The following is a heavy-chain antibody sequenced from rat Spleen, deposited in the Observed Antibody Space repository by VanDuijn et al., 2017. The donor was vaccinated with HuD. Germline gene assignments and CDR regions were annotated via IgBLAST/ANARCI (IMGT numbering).Heavy chain of an antibody. CDR2: IWNTGGT. J-gene: IGHJ4*01. CDR3: AREGGLRIIALDA. V-gene: IGHV2-41*01. CDR1: GFSLTSYN. Sequence: QVQLKESGPGLVQPSQTLSLTCTVAGFSLTSYNVHWVRQPPGKGLEWMGVIWNTGGTRYNSALKSRLSISKDTSKSQVFLKMNSLQTEDTATYYCAREGGLRIIALDAWGQGASVTVSS. D-gene: IGHD1-6*01.